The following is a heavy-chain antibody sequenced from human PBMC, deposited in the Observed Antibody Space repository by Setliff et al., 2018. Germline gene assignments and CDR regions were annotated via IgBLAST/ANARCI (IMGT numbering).Heavy chain of an antibody. J-gene: IGHJ3*01. CDR2: IYYNGST. V-gene: IGHV4-39*01. CDR1: GGSIRSSFYY. Sequence: SETLSLTCTVSGGSIRSSFYYWGWIRQPPGKGLEWIGSIYYNGSTHFNPSLKSRVAISVDTSKNLLSLRVNSVTATDTAVYYCARPLEESFGGVRDSDAFDVWGQGTMVTVSS. CDR3: ARPLEESFGGVRDSDAFDV. D-gene: IGHD3-16*01.